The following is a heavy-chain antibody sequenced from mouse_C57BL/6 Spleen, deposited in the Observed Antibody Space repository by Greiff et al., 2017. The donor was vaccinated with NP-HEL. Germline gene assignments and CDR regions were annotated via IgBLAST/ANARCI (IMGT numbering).Heavy chain of an antibody. CDR1: GYTFTSYW. V-gene: IGHV1-52*01. CDR3: ARVTTVVGEYYFDY. CDR2: IDPSDSET. J-gene: IGHJ2*01. D-gene: IGHD1-1*01. Sequence: QVQLQQSGAELVRPGSSVKLSCKASGYTFTSYWMHWVKQRPIQGLEWIGNIDPSDSETHYNQKFKDKATLTLDKSSSKAYMQLRSLTSEDSAVYYCARVTTVVGEYYFDYWGQGTTLTVSS.